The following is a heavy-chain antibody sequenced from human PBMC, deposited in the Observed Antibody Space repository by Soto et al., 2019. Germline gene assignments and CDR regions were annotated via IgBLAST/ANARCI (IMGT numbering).Heavy chain of an antibody. CDR2: ISYDGSNK. Sequence: VGSLRLSCAASGFTFSSYGMHWVRQAPGKGLEWVAVISYDGSNKYYADSVKGRFTISRDNSKNTLYLQMNSLRAEDTAVYYCAKVEYFDWLSHFDYWGQGTLVTVSS. V-gene: IGHV3-30*18. J-gene: IGHJ4*02. D-gene: IGHD3-9*01. CDR3: AKVEYFDWLSHFDY. CDR1: GFTFSSYG.